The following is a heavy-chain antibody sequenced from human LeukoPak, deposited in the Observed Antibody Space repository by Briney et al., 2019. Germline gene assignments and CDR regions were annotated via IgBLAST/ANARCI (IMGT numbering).Heavy chain of an antibody. V-gene: IGHV1-8*01. J-gene: IGHJ6*03. Sequence: ASVKVSCKASGYTFTSSDINWVRQATGQGPEWMGWMNPNSGNTGYAQKFQGRVTMTRNTSINTAYMELSSLRSDDTAVYYCAKAKGYQLLYDYYYYMDVWGKGTTVTVSS. CDR1: GYTFTSSD. CDR2: MNPNSGNT. D-gene: IGHD2-2*01. CDR3: AKAKGYQLLYDYYYYMDV.